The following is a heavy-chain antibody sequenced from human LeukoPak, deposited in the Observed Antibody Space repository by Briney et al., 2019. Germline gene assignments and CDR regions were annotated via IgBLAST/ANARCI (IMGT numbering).Heavy chain of an antibody. CDR2: ITGSGGSP. Sequence: GGSLSLSRAASRFTLCSYAMRGGPEAPGRGLEWGSAITGSGGSPYYADSVKGRFTISRDNSKNTLYLQMNSLRAEDTAVYYCARERQKWLGDAFDIWGQGTMVTVSS. CDR3: ARERQKWLGDAFDI. J-gene: IGHJ3*02. D-gene: IGHD6-19*01. V-gene: IGHV3-23*01. CDR1: RFTLCSYA.